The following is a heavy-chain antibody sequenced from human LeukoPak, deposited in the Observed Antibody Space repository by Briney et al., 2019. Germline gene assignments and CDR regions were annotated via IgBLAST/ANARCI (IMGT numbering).Heavy chain of an antibody. Sequence: ASETLSLTCTVSGGSISSSSYYWGWIRQPPGKGLEWIGSIYYSENTYYNPSLKSRVTISVDTSKNQFSLKLSSVTAADTAVYYCARVRGDYGDQRDRIDYWGQGTLVTVSS. D-gene: IGHD4-17*01. CDR3: ARVRGDYGDQRDRIDY. V-gene: IGHV4-39*07. J-gene: IGHJ4*02. CDR1: GGSISSSSYY. CDR2: IYYSENT.